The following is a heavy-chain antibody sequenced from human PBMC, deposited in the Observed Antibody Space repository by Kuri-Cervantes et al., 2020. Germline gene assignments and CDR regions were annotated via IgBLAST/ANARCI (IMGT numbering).Heavy chain of an antibody. V-gene: IGHV1-18*01. D-gene: IGHD5-18*01. CDR3: ARDGRSGYGQDRVYYYYMDV. Sequence: ASVKVSCKASGYTFTSYGISWVRQAPGQGLEWMGWISAYNGNTNYAQKLQGRVTMTTDTSTSTAYMELRSLRSDDTAVYYCARDGRSGYGQDRVYYYYMDVWGKGTTVTVSS. CDR2: ISAYNGNT. CDR1: GYTFTSYG. J-gene: IGHJ6*03.